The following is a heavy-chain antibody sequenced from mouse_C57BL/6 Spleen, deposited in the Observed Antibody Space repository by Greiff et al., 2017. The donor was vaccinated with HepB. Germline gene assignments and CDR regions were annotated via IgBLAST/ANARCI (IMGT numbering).Heavy chain of an antibody. Sequence: QVQLQQPGAELVRPGSSVKLSCKASGYTFTSYWMHWVKQRPIQGLEWIGNIDPSDSETHYNQKFKDKATLTVDKSSSTAYMQLSSLTSEDSAVYYCARRYYYGSSYGYCDYWGQGTTLTVSS. CDR3: ARRYYYGSSYGYCDY. V-gene: IGHV1-52*01. CDR1: GYTFTSYW. CDR2: IDPSDSET. J-gene: IGHJ2*01. D-gene: IGHD1-1*01.